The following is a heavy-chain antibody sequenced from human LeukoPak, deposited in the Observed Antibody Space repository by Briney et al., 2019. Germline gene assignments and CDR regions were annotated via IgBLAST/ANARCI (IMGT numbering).Heavy chain of an antibody. CDR2: INSDGTST. J-gene: IGHJ4*02. V-gene: IGHV3-74*01. CDR3: ARGASGYSYG. Sequence: GGSLRLSCAASGFTFSGYWMHWVRQPPGKGLVWVSRINSDGTSTSYADSVKGRFTISRDNAENTLYLQMNSLRAEDTAVYYCARGASGYSYGWGQGTLVTVSS. CDR1: GFTFSGYW. D-gene: IGHD5-18*01.